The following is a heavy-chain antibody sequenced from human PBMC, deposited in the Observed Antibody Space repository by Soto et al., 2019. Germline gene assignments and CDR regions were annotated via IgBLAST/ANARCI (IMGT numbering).Heavy chain of an antibody. V-gene: IGHV3-33*01. D-gene: IGHD6-19*01. CDR2: IWYDGSNK. Sequence: GGSLRLSCAASGFTFSSYGMHWVRQAPGKGLEWVAVIWYDGSNKYYADSVKGRFTISRDNSKNTLYLQMNSLRAEDTAVYYCARVWYSSGWSPFDYWGQGTLVTVSS. J-gene: IGHJ4*02. CDR1: GFTFSSYG. CDR3: ARVWYSSGWSPFDY.